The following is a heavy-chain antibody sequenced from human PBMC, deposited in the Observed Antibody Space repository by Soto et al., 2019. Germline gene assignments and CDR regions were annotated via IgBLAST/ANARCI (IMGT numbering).Heavy chain of an antibody. CDR1: NDSISTYY. CDR3: ARPGRDWGALHY. Sequence: QVQLQESGPGLVKPSETLSLTCTVSNDSISTYYWTWIRQPPGKGLEWIGFIYYGGSTNNNPSHQSRVTISVDTSKNQFSLKMNSVTAADTAVYYCARPGRDWGALHYWGQGTLVTVSS. D-gene: IGHD7-27*01. CDR2: IYYGGST. J-gene: IGHJ4*02. V-gene: IGHV4-59*08.